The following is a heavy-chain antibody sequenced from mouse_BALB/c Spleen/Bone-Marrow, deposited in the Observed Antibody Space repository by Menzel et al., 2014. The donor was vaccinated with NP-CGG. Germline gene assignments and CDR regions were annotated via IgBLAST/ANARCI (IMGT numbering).Heavy chain of an antibody. Sequence: VQLVESGAELVKPGAPVKLSCKASGYTFTSYWMNWVKQRPGRGLEWIGRIDPSDSETHYNQKFKDKATLTVDKSSSTAYIQLSSLTSEDSAVYYCARSHGYYPYWYFDVWGAGTTLTVSS. J-gene: IGHJ1*01. D-gene: IGHD2-3*01. V-gene: IGHV1-69*02. CDR2: IDPSDSET. CDR3: ARSHGYYPYWYFDV. CDR1: GYTFTSYW.